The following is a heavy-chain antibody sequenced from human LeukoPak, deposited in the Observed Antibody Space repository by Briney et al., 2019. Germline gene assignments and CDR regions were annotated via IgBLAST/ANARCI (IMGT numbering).Heavy chain of an antibody. Sequence: RGASVKVSCKASGGTFSSYAISWVRQAPGQGLEWMGGIIPIFGTANYAQKFQGRVTITADESTSTAYMELSSLRSEDTAVYYCTRVGSYCTSTSCFDYWGQGTLVTVSS. CDR3: TRVGSYCTSTSCFDY. J-gene: IGHJ4*02. CDR1: GGTFSSYA. V-gene: IGHV1-69*13. CDR2: IIPIFGTA. D-gene: IGHD2-2*01.